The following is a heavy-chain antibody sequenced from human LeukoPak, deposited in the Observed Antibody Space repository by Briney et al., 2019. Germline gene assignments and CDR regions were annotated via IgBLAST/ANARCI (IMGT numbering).Heavy chain of an antibody. CDR3: AELGITMIGGV. Sequence: QSGGSLRLSCEASGFTFSTFAMIWVRQPPGKGLEWVSYISSSGSTIYYADSVKGRFTISRDNAKNSLYLQMNSLRAEDTAVYYCAELGITMIGGVWGKGTTVTISS. J-gene: IGHJ6*04. V-gene: IGHV3-48*03. CDR1: GFTFSTFA. CDR2: ISSSGSTI. D-gene: IGHD3-10*02.